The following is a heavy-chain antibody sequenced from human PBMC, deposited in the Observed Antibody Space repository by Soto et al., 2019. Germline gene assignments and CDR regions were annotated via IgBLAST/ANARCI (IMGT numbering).Heavy chain of an antibody. Sequence: ASVKVSCKASGGTFSSYTISWVRQAPGQGLEWMGRIIPILGIANYAQKFQGRVTITADKSTSTAYMELSSLRSEDTAVYYCARDLKADILTGTNLFDPWGQGTLVTVYS. V-gene: IGHV1-69*04. CDR2: IIPILGIA. D-gene: IGHD3-9*01. CDR1: GGTFSSYT. J-gene: IGHJ5*02. CDR3: ARDLKADILTGTNLFDP.